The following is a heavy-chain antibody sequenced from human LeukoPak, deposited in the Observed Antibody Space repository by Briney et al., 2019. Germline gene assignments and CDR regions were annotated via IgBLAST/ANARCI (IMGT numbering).Heavy chain of an antibody. CDR3: ARDPKYQLLKKKVDDY. Sequence: PGGSLRLSCAASGFTFSSYSMNWVRQAPGKGLEWVSSISSSSSYIYYADSVKGRFTISRDNAKNSLYLQMNSLRAEDTAVYYCARDPKYQLLKKKVDDYWGQGTLVTVSS. CDR1: GFTFSSYS. J-gene: IGHJ4*02. D-gene: IGHD2-2*01. V-gene: IGHV3-21*01. CDR2: ISSSSSYI.